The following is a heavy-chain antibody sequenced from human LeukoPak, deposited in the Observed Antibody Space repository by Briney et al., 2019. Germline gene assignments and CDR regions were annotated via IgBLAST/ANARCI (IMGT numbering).Heavy chain of an antibody. J-gene: IGHJ4*02. CDR3: ARLRGAMTPVTSDFDY. V-gene: IGHV4-39*01. Sequence: SETLSLTCTVSGGSISGSSYYWAWIRQPPGKGLDWIGSGFYSGSAYYNPSLKSPVTISVDTSKNQFSLNLSSLTAADTAVYYCARLRGAMTPVTSDFDYWGQGTLVTVSS. CDR2: GFYSGSA. D-gene: IGHD4-17*01. CDR1: GGSISGSSYY.